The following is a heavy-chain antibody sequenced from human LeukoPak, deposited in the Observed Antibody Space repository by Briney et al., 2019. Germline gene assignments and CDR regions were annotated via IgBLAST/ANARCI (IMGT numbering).Heavy chain of an antibody. J-gene: IGHJ4*02. V-gene: IGHV1-2*02. Sequence: ASVKVSCKASGYTFTGYYMHWVRQAPGQGLEWMGWINPNSGGTNYAQKFQGRVTMTRDTSISTAYMELSRLRSDDTAVYYCARDCSSTSCYLDYWGQGTLVTISS. CDR2: INPNSGGT. CDR3: ARDCSSTSCYLDY. D-gene: IGHD2-2*01. CDR1: GYTFTGYY.